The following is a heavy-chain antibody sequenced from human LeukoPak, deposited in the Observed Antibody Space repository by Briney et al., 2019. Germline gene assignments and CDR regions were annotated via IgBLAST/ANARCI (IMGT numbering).Heavy chain of an antibody. CDR3: ARVIRLLPGSGSYYNDY. V-gene: IGHV1-18*04. CDR1: GYTFTSYG. J-gene: IGHJ4*02. Sequence: ASVTVSFKSSGYTFTSYGISWVRQAPGQGLEWMGWISAYNGNTNYAQKLQGRVTMTTDTSTSTAYMELRSLRSDDTAVYYCARVIRLLPGSGSYYNDYWGQGTLVTVSS. CDR2: ISAYNGNT. D-gene: IGHD3-10*01.